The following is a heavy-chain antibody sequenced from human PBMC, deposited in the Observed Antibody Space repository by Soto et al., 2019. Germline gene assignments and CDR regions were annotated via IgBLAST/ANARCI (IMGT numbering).Heavy chain of an antibody. CDR2: IKPDGSAT. V-gene: IGHV3-7*01. CDR3: ARAGYCGPGCYYYFDY. CDR1: GFTFDSYW. J-gene: IGHJ4*02. D-gene: IGHD2-21*02. Sequence: PGGSLRLSCAVSGFTFDSYWMNWVRLIPGKGLEWVAYIKPDGSATYYVDSVKGRFTISRDNAKNSLYLQMNSLRVEDTSVYYCARAGYCGPGCYYYFDYWGQGTLVTVSS.